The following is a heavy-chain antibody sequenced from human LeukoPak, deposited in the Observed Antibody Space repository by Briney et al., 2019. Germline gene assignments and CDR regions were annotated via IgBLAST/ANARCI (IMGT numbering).Heavy chain of an antibody. CDR1: GFIFSNYA. D-gene: IGHD6-19*01. CDR3: AKDWGSGGWYNYFDP. V-gene: IGHV3-30*18. CDR2: IAYHGNTE. J-gene: IGHJ5*02. Sequence: PGGSLRLSCAASGFIFSNYAMHWVRQAPGKGPEWVAMIAYHGNTEYYGDSVKGRFTISRDNSKNTLYLQMDSLRAEDTAVYHCAKDWGSGGWYNYFDPWGQGTLVTVSS.